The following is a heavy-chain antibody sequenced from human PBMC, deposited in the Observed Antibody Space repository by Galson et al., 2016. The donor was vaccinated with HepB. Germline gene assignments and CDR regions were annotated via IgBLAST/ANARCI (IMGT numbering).Heavy chain of an antibody. J-gene: IGHJ4*02. Sequence: SLRFSCAASGFTFRNYGMTWVRQAPGKGLEVVSSISRSGDSTDYADSVKGRFTISRDNSKKTLYLQMNSLRAEDTAVYYCAKDGWIYCSSASCHDHFHYWGQGTLVTVSS. CDR1: GFTFRNYG. CDR3: AKDGWIYCSSASCHDHFHY. V-gene: IGHV3-23*01. D-gene: IGHD2-2*01. CDR2: ISRSGDST.